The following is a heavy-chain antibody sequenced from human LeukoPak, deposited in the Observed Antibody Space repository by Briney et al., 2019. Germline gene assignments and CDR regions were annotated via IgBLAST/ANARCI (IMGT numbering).Heavy chain of an antibody. J-gene: IGHJ6*02. Sequence: PGGSLRLSCVVSGFTLTNYALHWVRQAPGKGLEWVAVISYDGSNKYYADSVKGRFTISRDNSKNTLYLQMNSLRAEDTAVYYCARDASGYYGMDVWGQGTTVTVSS. D-gene: IGHD3-10*01. CDR3: ARDASGYYGMDV. V-gene: IGHV3-30-3*01. CDR2: ISYDGSNK. CDR1: GFTLTNYA.